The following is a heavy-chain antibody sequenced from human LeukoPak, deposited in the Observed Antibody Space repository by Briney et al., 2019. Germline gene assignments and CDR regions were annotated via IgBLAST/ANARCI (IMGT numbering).Heavy chain of an antibody. CDR3: ARGSGDSDY. CDR1: GFTFSSYA. Sequence: PRGTLRLSCAASGFTFSSYAMHWVRQAPGEGLEYVSAISSNGGSTYYANSVKGRFTISRDNSKNTLYLQMGSLRAEDMAVYYCARGSGDSDYCGQGTLVTVSS. CDR2: ISSNGGST. J-gene: IGHJ4*02. D-gene: IGHD4-17*01. V-gene: IGHV3-64*01.